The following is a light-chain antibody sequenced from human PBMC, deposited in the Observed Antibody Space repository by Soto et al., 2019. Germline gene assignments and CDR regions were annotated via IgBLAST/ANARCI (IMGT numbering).Light chain of an antibody. CDR2: AAA. CDR3: QQYHTYPPLT. J-gene: IGKJ4*01. CDR1: QDISSY. V-gene: IGKV1-8*01. Sequence: AIRMTQSPSSFSASTGDRVTITCRASQDISSYLACYQQKPGKAPKILIYAAATLHSGVPSRFSGSGSGTDFTLPISGLHSEDFATYYCQQYHTYPPLTFGGGTKVEIK.